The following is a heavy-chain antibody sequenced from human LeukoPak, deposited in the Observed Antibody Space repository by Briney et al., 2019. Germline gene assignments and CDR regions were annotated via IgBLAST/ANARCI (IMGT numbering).Heavy chain of an antibody. J-gene: IGHJ4*02. V-gene: IGHV4-30-4*08. CDR2: IYYSGST. Sequence: SQTLSLTCTVSGGSISSGDYYWSWIRQPPGKGLEWIGYIYYSGSTYYNPSLKSRVTISVDTSKNQFSLKLSSVTAADTAVYYCARTSGYDFWSGHYRSDYWGQGTLVTVSS. CDR1: GGSISSGDYY. CDR3: ARTSGYDFWSGHYRSDY. D-gene: IGHD3-3*01.